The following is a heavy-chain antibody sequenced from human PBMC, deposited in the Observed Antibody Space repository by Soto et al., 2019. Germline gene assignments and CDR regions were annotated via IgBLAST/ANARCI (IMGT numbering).Heavy chain of an antibody. D-gene: IGHD3-3*01. Sequence: EVQLVESGGGLVKPGGSLRLSCAASGFTFSNAWMSWVRQAPGKGLEWVGRIKSKTDGGTTDYAVPVKGRFTISRDDSKNTLYLQMNSLKTEDTAVYYCTARSVGLYYDFWSGYYTGARLSDPWGQGTLVTVSS. J-gene: IGHJ5*02. CDR1: GFTFSNAW. CDR2: IKSKTDGGTT. CDR3: TARSVGLYYDFWSGYYTGARLSDP. V-gene: IGHV3-15*01.